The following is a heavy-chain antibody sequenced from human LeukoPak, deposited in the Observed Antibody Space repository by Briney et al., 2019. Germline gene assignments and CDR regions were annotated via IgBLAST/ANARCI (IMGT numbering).Heavy chain of an antibody. Sequence: GGSLRLSCAASGFTFSSYGMHWVRQAPGKGLEWVAVIWYDGSNKYYADSVKGRFTISRDNSKNTLYLQMNSLRAEDTAVYYCARTYYDFWSGFGSLDVWGQGTTVTVSS. CDR2: IWYDGSNK. CDR1: GFTFSSYG. J-gene: IGHJ6*02. V-gene: IGHV3-33*01. D-gene: IGHD3-3*01. CDR3: ARTYYDFWSGFGSLDV.